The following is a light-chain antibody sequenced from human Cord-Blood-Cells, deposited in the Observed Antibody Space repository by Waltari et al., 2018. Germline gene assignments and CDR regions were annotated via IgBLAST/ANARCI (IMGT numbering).Light chain of an antibody. CDR1: QSVSSY. Sequence: IVLTQSPATLSLSPGERATLPCRASQSVSSYLAWYQQKPGQAPRLLIYDASNRATGIPARFSGSGSGTDFTLTISSLEPEDFAVYYCQQRSSWTFGQGTKVEIK. CDR3: QQRSSWT. J-gene: IGKJ1*01. V-gene: IGKV3-11*01. CDR2: DAS.